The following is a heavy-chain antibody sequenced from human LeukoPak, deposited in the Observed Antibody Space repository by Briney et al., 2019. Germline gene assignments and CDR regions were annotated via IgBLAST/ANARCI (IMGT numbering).Heavy chain of an antibody. CDR3: TTELDVRPNHY. Sequence: GGSLRLSCAASGFTFSSYGMHWVRQAPGKGLEWVAVISYDGPNKHYADSVKGRFTISRDNSKNTLYLQMNSLKSEDTAVYYCTTELDVRPNHYWGQGTLVTVSS. J-gene: IGHJ4*02. CDR1: GFTFSSYG. D-gene: IGHD1-14*01. CDR2: ISYDGPNK. V-gene: IGHV3-30*03.